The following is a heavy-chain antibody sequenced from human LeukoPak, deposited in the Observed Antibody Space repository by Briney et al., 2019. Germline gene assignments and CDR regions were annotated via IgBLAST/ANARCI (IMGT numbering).Heavy chain of an antibody. J-gene: IGHJ4*02. CDR1: VGTFSSYA. CDR2: IIPIFGTA. D-gene: IGHD6-19*01. Sequence: SVKVSCKASVGTFSSYAISWVRQAPGQGLEWMGGIIPIFGTANYAQKFQGRVTITADKSTSTAYMELSSLRSEDTAVYYCARPVAGTGYFDYWGQGTLVTVSS. CDR3: ARPVAGTGYFDY. V-gene: IGHV1-69*06.